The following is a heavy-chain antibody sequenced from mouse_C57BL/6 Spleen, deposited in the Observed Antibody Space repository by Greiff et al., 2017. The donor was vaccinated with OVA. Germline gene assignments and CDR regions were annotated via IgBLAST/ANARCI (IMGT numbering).Heavy chain of an antibody. J-gene: IGHJ2*01. V-gene: IGHV1-82*01. CDR3: AREGYGSFDY. Sequence: VKLMESGPELVKPGASVKISCKASGYAFSSSWMNWVKQRPGKGLEWIGRIYPGDGDTNYNGKFKGKATLTADKSSSTAYMQLSSLTSEDSAVYFCAREGYGSFDYWGQGTTLTVSS. CDR1: GYAFSSSW. CDR2: IYPGDGDT. D-gene: IGHD1-1*01.